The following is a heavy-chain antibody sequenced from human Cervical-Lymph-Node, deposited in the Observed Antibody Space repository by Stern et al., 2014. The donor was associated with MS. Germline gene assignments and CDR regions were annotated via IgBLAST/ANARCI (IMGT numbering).Heavy chain of an antibody. Sequence: QVQLVQSGAEVKRPGASVKISCEASGYTFNNYYIHWVRQAPGQGLEWMGLINPSGGSASYEQKIQGRITVTRATSTRTVYMDLWSLRSEDTAIYYCARGNCTTTSCPNWFDPWGQGTLVTVSS. V-gene: IGHV1-46*02. J-gene: IGHJ5*02. CDR2: INPSGGSA. CDR3: ARGNCTTTSCPNWFDP. D-gene: IGHD2/OR15-2a*01. CDR1: GYTFNNYY.